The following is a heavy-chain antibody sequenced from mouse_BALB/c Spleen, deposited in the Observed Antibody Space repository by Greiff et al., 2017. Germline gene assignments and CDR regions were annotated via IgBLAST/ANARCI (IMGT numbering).Heavy chain of an antibody. CDR1: GYTFTSYW. CDR3: AREGRGDAMDY. V-gene: IGHV1-87*01. J-gene: IGHJ4*01. CDR2: IYPGDGDT. Sequence: VKLVESGAELARPGASVKLSCKASGYTFTSYWMQWVKQRPGQGLEWIGAIYPGDGDTRYTQKFKGKATLTADKSSSTAYMQLSSLASEDSAVYYCAREGRGDAMDYWGQGTSVTVSS. D-gene: IGHD1-1*01.